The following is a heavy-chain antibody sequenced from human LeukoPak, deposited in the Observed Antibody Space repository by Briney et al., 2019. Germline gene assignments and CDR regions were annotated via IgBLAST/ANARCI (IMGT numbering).Heavy chain of an antibody. V-gene: IGHV3-7*01. J-gene: IGHJ6*02. CDR2: IKQDGSEK. CDR1: GFTFSSYW. CDR3: ASLFLSSSGWYYYYYGMDV. D-gene: IGHD6-19*01. Sequence: GGSLRLSCAASGFTFSSYWMSRVRQAPGKGLEWVANIKQDGSEKYYVDSVKGRSTISRDNAKNSLYLQMNSLRAEDTAVYYCASLFLSSSGWYYYYYGMDVWGQGTTVTVSS.